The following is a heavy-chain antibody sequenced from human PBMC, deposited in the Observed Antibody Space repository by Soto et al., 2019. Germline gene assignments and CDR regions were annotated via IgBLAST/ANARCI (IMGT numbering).Heavy chain of an antibody. V-gene: IGHV3-48*01. CDR1: GFTFSSYS. Sequence: GGSLRLSCAASGFTFSSYSMNWVRQAPGKGLEWVSYISSSSSTIYYADSVKGRFTISRDNAKNSLYLQMNSLRAEDTAVYYCASFIPLFDYWGQGTLVTVSS. J-gene: IGHJ4*02. CDR3: ASFIPLFDY. CDR2: ISSSSSTI.